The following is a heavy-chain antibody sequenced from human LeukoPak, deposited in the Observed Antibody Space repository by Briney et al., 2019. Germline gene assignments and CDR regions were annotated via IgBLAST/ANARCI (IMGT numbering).Heavy chain of an antibody. CDR2: INPNSGGT. CDR1: GYTFTGYY. Sequence: ASVKVSCKASGYTFTGYYMHWVRQASGQGLEWMGWINPNSGGTNYAQKFQGRVTMTRDTSISTAYMELSSLRSEDTAVYYCARASPGFNWKPFDYWGHGTLVTVSS. CDR3: ARASPGFNWKPFDY. V-gene: IGHV1-2*02. J-gene: IGHJ4*01. D-gene: IGHD1-20*01.